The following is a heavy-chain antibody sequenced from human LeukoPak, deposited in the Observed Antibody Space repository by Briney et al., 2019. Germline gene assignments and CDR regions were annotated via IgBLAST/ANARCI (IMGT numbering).Heavy chain of an antibody. J-gene: IGHJ4*02. D-gene: IGHD1-1*01. CDR2: IYHTGST. CDR3: ARSFTDNFFFEN. V-gene: IGHV4-30-2*01. Sequence: SETLSLTCIVSGGSISSGGYYWSWIRQPPGKGLEWIGYIYHTGSTYYDPSLKSRVTISVDRSNNRFSLTVTSVTAADTAVYYCARSFTDNFFFENWGQGTLVTVSS. CDR1: GGSISSGGYY.